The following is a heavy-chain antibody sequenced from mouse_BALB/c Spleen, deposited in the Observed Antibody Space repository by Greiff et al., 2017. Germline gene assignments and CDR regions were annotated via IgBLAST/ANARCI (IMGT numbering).Heavy chain of an antibody. J-gene: IGHJ4*01. CDR3: ARLPRGGALVY. CDR1: GYSFTSYW. Sequence: VQLQQPGAELVRPGASVKMSCKASGYSFTSYWMNWVKQRPGQGLEWIGMINPSDSETRLNQKFKGKATLTVDKSSSSAYMQLSSPTSEDSAVYYCARLPRGGALVYGGQGTPVTAPS. V-gene: IGHV1-74*01. CDR2: INPSDSET.